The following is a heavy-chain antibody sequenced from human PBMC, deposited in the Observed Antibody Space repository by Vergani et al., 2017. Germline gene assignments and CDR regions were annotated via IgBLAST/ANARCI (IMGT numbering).Heavy chain of an antibody. V-gene: IGHV1-8*01. CDR3: ARDSSGWYRY. CDR1: GYTFTSYD. Sequence: QVQLVQSGAEVKKPGASVKVSCKASGYTFTSYDINWVRQATGQGLEWMGWMNPNSGNTGYAQKFQGRVTISVDTSKNQFSLKLSSVTAADTAVYYCARDSSGWYRYWGQGTLVTVSS. CDR2: MNPNSGNT. J-gene: IGHJ4*02. D-gene: IGHD6-19*01.